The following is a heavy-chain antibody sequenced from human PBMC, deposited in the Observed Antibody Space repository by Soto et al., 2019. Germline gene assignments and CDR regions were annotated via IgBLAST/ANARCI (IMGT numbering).Heavy chain of an antibody. J-gene: IGHJ5*01. D-gene: IGHD3-10*01. V-gene: IGHV4-38-2*02. CDR2: IYYNGNT. CDR3: ARQGCGSGPNWFDS. CDR1: DYSIIFGYY. Sequence: SETLSLTCTVSDYSIIFGYYWGWIRQPPGKGLEWIGSIYYNGNTYYNPSLKSRVTISVDTSKNHFSLKLNSVTAADTAVYYCARQGCGSGPNWFDSWGQGTLVTVSS.